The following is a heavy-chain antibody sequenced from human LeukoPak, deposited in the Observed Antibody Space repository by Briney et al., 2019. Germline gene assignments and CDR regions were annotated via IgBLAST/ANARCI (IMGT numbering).Heavy chain of an antibody. CDR1: GFSFSTSW. J-gene: IGHJ4*02. D-gene: IGHD1-1*01. Sequence: PGGSLRLSCAASGFSFSTSWMTWVRQAPGKGLEWVANIRRDGGEIYYMDSVKGRFAISRDNAKNSLYLQMNSLRVEGTAVYYCVRDGDDWNDFDHWGQGTLVTVSS. CDR2: IRRDGGEI. CDR3: VRDGDDWNDFDH. V-gene: IGHV3-7*01.